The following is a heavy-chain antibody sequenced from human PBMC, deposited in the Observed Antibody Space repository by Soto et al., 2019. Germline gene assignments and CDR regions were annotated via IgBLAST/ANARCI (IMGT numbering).Heavy chain of an antibody. CDR2: IYYTGTT. Sequence: KASETLSLTCSVSGTSIRCYYWTWIRQPPGKGLEWIGYIYYTGTTKYNPSLKSRVTISVDTSKNQFSLRLNSVTAADTAVYYCAREVSSFGSNHFDSWGQGALVTVSS. D-gene: IGHD3-10*01. J-gene: IGHJ4*02. CDR3: AREVSSFGSNHFDS. V-gene: IGHV4-59*01. CDR1: GTSIRCYY.